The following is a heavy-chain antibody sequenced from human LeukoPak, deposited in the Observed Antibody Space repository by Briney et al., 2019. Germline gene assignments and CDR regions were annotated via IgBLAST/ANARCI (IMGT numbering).Heavy chain of an antibody. Sequence: GRPLRLSCAASGFILSDYGMHWVRQAPGKGLDWVAFMSYDGGNKYYADSVKGRFTISRDNSKNTLYVQMNTLRAEDTAVYYCAKVGRNYGDYNGWFDPWGQGTLVTVSS. CDR1: GFILSDYG. CDR2: MSYDGGNK. D-gene: IGHD4-17*01. CDR3: AKVGRNYGDYNGWFDP. J-gene: IGHJ5*02. V-gene: IGHV3-30*18.